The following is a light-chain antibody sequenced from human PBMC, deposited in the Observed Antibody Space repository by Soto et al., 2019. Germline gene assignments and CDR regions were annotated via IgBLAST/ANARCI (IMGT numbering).Light chain of an antibody. V-gene: IGKV1-17*01. CDR3: LQYNTHPYT. CDR1: QGIRND. J-gene: IGKJ2*01. Sequence: DIQMTQSPSSLSASVGDRVTLTCRASQGIRNDLGWYQQKPGKAPKRLIYDAFSLQSGVPSRVSGSGSGAEFTVTLSRLQPEDFATYHCLQYNTHPYTFGQGTKLEIK. CDR2: DAF.